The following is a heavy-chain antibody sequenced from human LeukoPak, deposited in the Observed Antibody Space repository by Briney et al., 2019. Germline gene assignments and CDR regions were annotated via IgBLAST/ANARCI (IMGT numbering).Heavy chain of an antibody. J-gene: IGHJ4*02. Sequence: SETLSLTCTVSGGSISSYYWSWIRQPPGKGLEWIGYIYYSGSTNYNPSLKSRVTISADTSKKQFSLKVSSVTAADTAVYYCARGYSSSSGRPDYWGQGTLVTVSS. CDR2: IYYSGST. CDR1: GGSISSYY. D-gene: IGHD6-6*01. CDR3: ARGYSSSSGRPDY. V-gene: IGHV4-59*08.